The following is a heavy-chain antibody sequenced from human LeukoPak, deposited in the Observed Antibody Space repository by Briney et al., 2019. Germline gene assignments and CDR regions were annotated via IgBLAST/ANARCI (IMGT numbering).Heavy chain of an antibody. Sequence: PGGSLRLSCAASGFTFSSYSMSWVRQAPGKGLEWVSAISGSGGSTYYADSVKGRFTISRDNSKNTLYLQMNSLRAEDTAVYYCAREASPANFWSGYRPRGYFDYWGQGTLVTVSS. CDR3: AREASPANFWSGYRPRGYFDY. D-gene: IGHD3-3*01. CDR1: GFTFSSYS. J-gene: IGHJ4*02. CDR2: ISGSGGST. V-gene: IGHV3-23*01.